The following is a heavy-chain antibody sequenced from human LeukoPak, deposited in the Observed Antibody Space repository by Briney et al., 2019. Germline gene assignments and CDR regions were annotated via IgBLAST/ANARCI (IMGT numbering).Heavy chain of an antibody. D-gene: IGHD5/OR15-5a*01. CDR2: IYPDDSDI. V-gene: IGHV5-51*01. J-gene: IGHJ4*02. CDR1: GYRFTNYW. Sequence: GESLKISCKGSGYRFTNYWIGWVRQMPGKGLECMGIIYPDDSDIRYSPSFQGQVTISADKSVSTAYLQWSSLKASDTAMYYCAAQVSVSGFDSWGQRTPDTVSS. CDR3: AAQVSVSGFDS.